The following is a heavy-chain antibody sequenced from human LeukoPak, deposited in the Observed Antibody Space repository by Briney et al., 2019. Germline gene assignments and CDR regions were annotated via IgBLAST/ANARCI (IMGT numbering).Heavy chain of an antibody. CDR1: GYSFTSYW. J-gene: IGHJ5*02. Sequence: GESLKISCKGSGYSFTSYWISWVRQMPGKGLEWMGRIDPSDSYTNYSPSFQGHVTISADKSISTAYLQWSSLKASDTAMYYCARHGVVVTATQTNWFDPWGRGTLVTVSS. V-gene: IGHV5-10-1*01. D-gene: IGHD2-21*02. CDR3: ARHGVVVTATQTNWFDP. CDR2: IDPSDSYT.